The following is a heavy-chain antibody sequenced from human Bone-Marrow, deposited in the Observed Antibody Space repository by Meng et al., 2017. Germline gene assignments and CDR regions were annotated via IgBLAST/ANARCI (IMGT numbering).Heavy chain of an antibody. CDR1: GFTFSHAW. J-gene: IGHJ5*02. V-gene: IGHV3-15*01. Sequence: GESLKISCAVSGFTFSHAWMSWVRQAPGKGLEWVGRIKSKTDGGTTDYAAPVKGRFTISRDDSKNTLYLQMNSLRAEDTAVYYCAGGWDWFDPWGQGTLVTVSS. CDR2: IKSKTDGGTT. D-gene: IGHD1-26*01. CDR3: AGGWDWFDP.